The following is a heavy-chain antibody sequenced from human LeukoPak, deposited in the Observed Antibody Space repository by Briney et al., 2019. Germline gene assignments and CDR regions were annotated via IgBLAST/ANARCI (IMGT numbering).Heavy chain of an antibody. V-gene: IGHV4-39*01. CDR3: SRRRGYL. D-gene: IGHD1-1*01. J-gene: IGHJ6*04. CDR1: GGSISSSSDY. CDR2: TYYSGST. Sequence: PSETLSLTCTVFGGSISSSSDYWAWIRQPPGKGLEWIGITYYSGSTYYNPSLKSRVTISVDTSKNQFSLKLSSVTAADTAVYYCSRRRGYLWGKGTTVTVSS.